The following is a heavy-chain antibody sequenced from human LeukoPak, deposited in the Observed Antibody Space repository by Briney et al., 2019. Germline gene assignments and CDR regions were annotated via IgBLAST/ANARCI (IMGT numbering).Heavy chain of an antibody. J-gene: IGHJ6*02. CDR1: DFDFSSHA. CDR2: ISISGTKT. CDR3: AKLGYCSDDNCFHGMDA. Sequence: GGSLRLSCEASDFDFSSHAMTWVRQAPGKGLEWLSAISISGTKTYYGDSVKGRFFISRDNSKNTLYLHMNSLRVGDTGTFYCAKLGYCSDDNCFHGMDAWGQGTTVTVSS. V-gene: IGHV3-23*01. D-gene: IGHD2-15*01.